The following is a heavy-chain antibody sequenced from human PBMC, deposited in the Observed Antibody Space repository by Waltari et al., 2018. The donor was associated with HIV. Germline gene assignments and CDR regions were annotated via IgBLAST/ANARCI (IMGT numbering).Heavy chain of an antibody. CDR3: AREGYSSSWYWAH. J-gene: IGHJ4*02. CDR1: GYSISSGYY. D-gene: IGHD6-13*01. Sequence: QVQLQESGPGLVKPSATLSLTCTASGYSISSGYYWGWIRQPPGKGLEWIGSIYHSGSTYYNPSLKSRVTISVDTSKNQFSLKLSSVTAADTAVYYCAREGYSSSWYWAHWGQGTLVTVSS. CDR2: IYHSGST. V-gene: IGHV4-38-2*02.